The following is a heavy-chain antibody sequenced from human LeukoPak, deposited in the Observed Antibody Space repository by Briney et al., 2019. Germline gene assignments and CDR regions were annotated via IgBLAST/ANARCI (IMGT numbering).Heavy chain of an antibody. CDR2: FYYSRST. Sequence: TLTLTCTVSGFSISSGEIYWSWNCQPTGKGLEWVGYFYYSRSTYYNESLNSQVTISVDTPKSQFSLKLNSVTAADASLYYWARLWSGILLPDYWGQGTLVTVSS. CDR3: ARLWSGILLPDY. CDR1: GFSISSGEIY. D-gene: IGHD3-10*01. J-gene: IGHJ4*02. V-gene: IGHV4-30-4*08.